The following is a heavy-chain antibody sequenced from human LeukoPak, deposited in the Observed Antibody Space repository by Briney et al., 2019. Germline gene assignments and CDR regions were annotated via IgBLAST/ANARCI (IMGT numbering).Heavy chain of an antibody. CDR1: GGSISSYY. J-gene: IGHJ6*03. V-gene: IGHV4-4*09. CDR3: ARRVVEMATIRGYYYYMDV. Sequence: SETLSLTCTVSGGSISSYYWSWIRQPPGKGLEWIGYIYTSGSTNYNPSLKSRVTISVDTSKNQFSLKLSSVTAADTAVCYCARRVVEMATIRGYYYYMDVWGKGTTVTVSS. CDR2: IYTSGST. D-gene: IGHD5-24*01.